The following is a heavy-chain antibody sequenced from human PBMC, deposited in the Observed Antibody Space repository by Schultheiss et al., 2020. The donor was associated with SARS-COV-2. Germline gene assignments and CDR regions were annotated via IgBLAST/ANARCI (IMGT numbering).Heavy chain of an antibody. Sequence: SGPTLVKPTQTLTLTCTFSGFSLSTSGVGVGWIRQPPGKGLEWIGEINHSGSTNYNPSLKSRVTISVDTSKNQFSLKLSSVTAADTAVYYCAREDGYSGMDVWGQGTTVTVSS. D-gene: IGHD5-24*01. CDR3: AREDGYSGMDV. CDR1: GFSLSTSGVG. V-gene: IGHV4-61*08. J-gene: IGHJ6*02. CDR2: INHSGST.